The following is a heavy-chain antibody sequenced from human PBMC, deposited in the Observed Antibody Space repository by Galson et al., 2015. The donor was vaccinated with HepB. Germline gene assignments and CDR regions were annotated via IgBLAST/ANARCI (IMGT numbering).Heavy chain of an antibody. CDR1: GFTFSSYG. J-gene: IGHJ4*02. D-gene: IGHD4-23*01. V-gene: IGHV3-30*18. CDR3: AKGLPTLGYGGNPFDY. Sequence: SLRLSCAASGFTFSSYGMHWVRQAPGKGLEWVAVISYDGSNKYYADSVKGRFTISRDNSKNTLYLQMNSLRAEDTAVYYCAKGLPTLGYGGNPFDYWGQGTLVTVSS. CDR2: ISYDGSNK.